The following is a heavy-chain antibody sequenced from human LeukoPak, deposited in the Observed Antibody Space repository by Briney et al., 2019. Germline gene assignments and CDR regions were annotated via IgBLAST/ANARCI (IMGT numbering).Heavy chain of an antibody. CDR2: INPSGGST. J-gene: IGHJ4*02. Sequence: ASVKVSCKASGYTFSGHYLHWVRQAPGQGLEWMGIINPSGGSTSYAQKFQGRVTMTRDTSTSTVYMELSSLRSEDTAVYYCARDRGPQSHFDYWGQGTLVTVSS. CDR3: ARDRGPQSHFDY. V-gene: IGHV1-46*01. D-gene: IGHD3-16*01. CDR1: GYTFSGHY.